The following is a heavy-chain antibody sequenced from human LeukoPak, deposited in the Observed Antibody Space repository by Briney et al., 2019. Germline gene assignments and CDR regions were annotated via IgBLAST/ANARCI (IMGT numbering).Heavy chain of an antibody. Sequence: GGALRLSCAASGFTFSTYWMSWVRQAPGKGLEGVANIKEDGSEKYYVDSVKGRFTISRDNAKNSLYLQMNSLRVEDTAVYYCAREPGGMGSRYYDFWSGYYKGHFDHWGQGTLVTVSS. J-gene: IGHJ4*02. CDR3: AREPGGMGSRYYDFWSGYYKGHFDH. CDR1: GFTFSTYW. V-gene: IGHV3-7*01. CDR2: IKEDGSEK. D-gene: IGHD3-3*01.